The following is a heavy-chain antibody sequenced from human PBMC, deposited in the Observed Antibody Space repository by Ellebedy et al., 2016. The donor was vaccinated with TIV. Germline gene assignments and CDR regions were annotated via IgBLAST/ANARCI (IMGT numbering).Heavy chain of an antibody. V-gene: IGHV3-15*01. D-gene: IGHD3-3*01. CDR3: TTDGWIFGVVTLHYYIDY. CDR1: GFTFSNAW. Sequence: GESLKISXAASGFTFSNAWMSWVRQAPGKGLEWVGRIKSKTDGGTTDYAAPVKGRFTISRDDSKNTLYLQMNSLKTEDTAVYYCTTDGWIFGVVTLHYYIDYWGQGTLVTVSS. CDR2: IKSKTDGGTT. J-gene: IGHJ4*02.